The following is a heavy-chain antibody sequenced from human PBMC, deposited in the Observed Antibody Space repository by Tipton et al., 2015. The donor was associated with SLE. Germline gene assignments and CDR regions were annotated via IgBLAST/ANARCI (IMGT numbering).Heavy chain of an antibody. CDR2: ISYDGANT. D-gene: IGHD5-24*01. Sequence: RSLRLSCTASGFTFSTFSMNWVRQAPGKGLEWVAVISYDGANTYYADSVKGRFPISRDNSKNTLYLQMNSLRTDDTAVYYCARGRTNIYHHYNVGWFDPWGQGTLVTVSS. CDR1: GFTFSTFS. CDR3: ARGRTNIYHHYNVGWFDP. V-gene: IGHV3-30*03. J-gene: IGHJ5*02.